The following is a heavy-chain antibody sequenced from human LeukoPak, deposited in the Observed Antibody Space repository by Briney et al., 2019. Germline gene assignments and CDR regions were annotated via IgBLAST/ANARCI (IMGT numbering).Heavy chain of an antibody. V-gene: IGHV3-7*01. CDR3: GGGDGYLVDH. Sequence: PGGSLRLSCVGSGFSFSDSWMTWVRRAPGKGLEWVANINQGGSERNHVDSVKGRFTISRDDARTSLFLQMNSLRAEDTGVYYCGGGDGYLVDHWGQGTLVTVST. D-gene: IGHD5-24*01. CDR1: GFSFSDSW. J-gene: IGHJ4*02. CDR2: INQGGSER.